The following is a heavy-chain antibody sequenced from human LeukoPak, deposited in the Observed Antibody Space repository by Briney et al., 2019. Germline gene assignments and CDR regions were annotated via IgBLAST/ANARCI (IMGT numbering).Heavy chain of an antibody. CDR3: ARVGFYIVGATKGFDY. CDR2: LSSSSSYI. CDR1: GFTFSSYS. Sequence: PGGSLRLSCAASGFTFSSYSMNWVRQAPGKGLEWVSSLSSSSSYIYYADSVKGRLTISRDNAKNSLYLQMNSLRAEDTAVYYCARVGFYIVGATKGFDYWGQGTLVTVPS. D-gene: IGHD1-26*01. J-gene: IGHJ4*02. V-gene: IGHV3-21*01.